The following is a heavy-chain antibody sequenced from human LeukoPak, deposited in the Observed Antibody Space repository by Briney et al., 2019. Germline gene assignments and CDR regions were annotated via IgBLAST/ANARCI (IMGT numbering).Heavy chain of an antibody. D-gene: IGHD2-15*01. J-gene: IGHJ6*02. CDR1: GFTFSSYG. V-gene: IGHV3-30*18. CDR2: ISYDGSNK. CDR3: AKEQLEYCSGGSCSNYGMDV. Sequence: GGSLRLSCAASGFTFSSYGMHWVRQAPGKGLEWVAVISYDGSNKYYADSVKGRFTISRDNSKNTLYLQMNSLRAEDTAVYYCAKEQLEYCSGGSCSNYGMDVWGQGTLVTVSS.